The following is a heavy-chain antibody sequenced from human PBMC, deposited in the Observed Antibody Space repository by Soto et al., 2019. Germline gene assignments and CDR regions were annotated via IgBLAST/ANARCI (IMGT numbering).Heavy chain of an antibody. D-gene: IGHD3-22*01. Sequence: ASVKVSCKASGYTFTGYYMHWVRQAPGQGLEWMGWINPNSGGTNYAQKFQGWVTMTRDTSISTAYMELSRLRSDDTAVYYCARGYYYDSSGYKIPLDYWGQGTLVTV. CDR2: INPNSGGT. CDR3: ARGYYYDSSGYKIPLDY. CDR1: GYTFTGYY. V-gene: IGHV1-2*04. J-gene: IGHJ4*02.